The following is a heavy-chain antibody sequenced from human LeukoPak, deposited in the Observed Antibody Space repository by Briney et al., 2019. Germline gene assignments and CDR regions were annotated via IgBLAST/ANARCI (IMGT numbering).Heavy chain of an antibody. V-gene: IGHV4-4*02. CDR3: AQNRAFSLGDN. Sequence: SETLSLTCTVSGDSISSTNWWSWVRQPPGRGLEWIGEIYQSGTTKYNPSLKSRVTISIDKSNNQFSLRLTSVTAADTAVYYCAQNRAFSLGDNWGQGTLVTVSS. CDR1: GDSISSTNW. CDR2: IYQSGTT. D-gene: IGHD3-16*01. J-gene: IGHJ4*02.